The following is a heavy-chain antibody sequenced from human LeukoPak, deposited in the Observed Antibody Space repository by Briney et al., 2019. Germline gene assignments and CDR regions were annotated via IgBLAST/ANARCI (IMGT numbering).Heavy chain of an antibody. D-gene: IGHD5-12*01. V-gene: IGHV1-8*01. CDR1: GYTFTSYD. J-gene: IGHJ4*02. CDR2: MNPNSGKT. CDR3: ARTNIVATIYHY. Sequence: ASVKVSCKASGYTFTSYDINWVRQATGQGLEWMGWMNPNSGKTGYAQKFQGRVTMTRNTSISTAYMELSSLRSEDTAVYYCARTNIVATIYHYWGQGTLVTVSS.